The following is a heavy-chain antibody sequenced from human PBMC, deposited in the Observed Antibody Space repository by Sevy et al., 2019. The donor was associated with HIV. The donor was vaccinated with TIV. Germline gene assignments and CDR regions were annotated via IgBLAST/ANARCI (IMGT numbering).Heavy chain of an antibody. V-gene: IGHV3-21*01. J-gene: IGHJ3*02. CDR3: ARETMVRGVTTTPDAFDI. CDR1: GFTFSSYS. Sequence: GGSLRLSCAASGFTFSSYSMNWVRQAPGKGLEWVSSISSSSSYIYYADSVKGRFTISRDNAKNSLYLQMNSLRAEDTAVYYCARETMVRGVTTTPDAFDIWGQGTMVTVSS. CDR2: ISSSSSYI. D-gene: IGHD3-10*01.